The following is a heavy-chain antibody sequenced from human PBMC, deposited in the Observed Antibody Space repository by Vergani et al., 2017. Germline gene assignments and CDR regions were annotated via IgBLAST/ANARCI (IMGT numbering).Heavy chain of an antibody. J-gene: IGHJ6*03. CDR2: ISGYDGKT. CDR1: GYSFNSYG. V-gene: IGHV1-18*01. Sequence: QVQLVQSGAEMKKPGASVNVSCKTSGYSFNSYGINWVRQAPGQGLEWLGWISGYDGKTKYVEKLQGRITVTIDTSTNSAYMELRGLRSDDTAVYYCARGGIIAAPSYLYIFYMGVRVKGTSGTVSS. CDR3: ARGGIIAAPSYLYIFYMGV. D-gene: IGHD3-16*02.